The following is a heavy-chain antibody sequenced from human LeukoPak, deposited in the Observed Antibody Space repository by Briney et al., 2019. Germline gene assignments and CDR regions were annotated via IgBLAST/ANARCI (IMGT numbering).Heavy chain of an antibody. D-gene: IGHD4-11*01. Sequence: PGGSLRLSCAVSGITLSNYGMSWVRQAPGKGLEWVSGISGRGGTTHSADSVKGRITISRDNSRNTLYLQMNSLRAEDTAIYYCAKSQSLLSLGGPFDSWGQGTLVTVSS. CDR2: ISGRGGTT. V-gene: IGHV3-23*01. CDR1: GITLSNYG. J-gene: IGHJ4*02. CDR3: AKSQSLLSLGGPFDS.